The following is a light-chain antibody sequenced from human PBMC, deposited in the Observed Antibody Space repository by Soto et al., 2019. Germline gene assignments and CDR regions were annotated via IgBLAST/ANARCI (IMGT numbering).Light chain of an antibody. CDR1: SSDVGGYNY. CDR3: SSYAGSSNV. J-gene: IGLJ1*01. CDR2: EVN. V-gene: IGLV2-8*01. Sequence: QSGLTQPPPASGSPGQSVAISCTGTSSDVGGYNYVSWYQQHPGKAPKLMIYEVNKRPSGVPDRFSGSKSGNTASLTVSGLQAEDEADYYCSSYAGSSNVFGTGTKVTLL.